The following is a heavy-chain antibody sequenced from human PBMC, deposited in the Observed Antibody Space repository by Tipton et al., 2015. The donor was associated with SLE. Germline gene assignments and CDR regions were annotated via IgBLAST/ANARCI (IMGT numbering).Heavy chain of an antibody. J-gene: IGHJ4*02. CDR1: GFTFSRYS. V-gene: IGHV3-21*01. CDR3: ARETYYYDTSGYYHHYFDY. Sequence: SLRLSCVASGFTFSRYSMNWVRQAPGKGLEWVSFISSSSSYIYYADSVKGRFTISRDNAKNSLYLQMNSLRAEDTAVYYCARETYYYDTSGYYHHYFDYWGQGTLVTVSS. CDR2: ISSSSSYI. D-gene: IGHD3-22*01.